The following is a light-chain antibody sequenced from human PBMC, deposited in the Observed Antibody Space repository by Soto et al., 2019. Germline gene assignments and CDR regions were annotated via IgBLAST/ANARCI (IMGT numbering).Light chain of an antibody. CDR1: SSDIGAYDH. Sequence: QSALTHPASVSVSPGQSITMSCSGTSSDIGAYDHVAWFQQFPGKTPKLVIYSVSNRPSGVSYRFSGSKSGNTASLTISGLQADDEADYYCISSTDSRSYVFGPGTKLNV. CDR3: ISSTDSRSYV. J-gene: IGLJ1*01. V-gene: IGLV2-14*01. CDR2: SVS.